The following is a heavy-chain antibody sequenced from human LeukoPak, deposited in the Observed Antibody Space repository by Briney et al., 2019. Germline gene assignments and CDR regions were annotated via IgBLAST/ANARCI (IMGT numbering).Heavy chain of an antibody. V-gene: IGHV3-23*01. CDR3: AKDLKEYYYGSGSRGFDY. Sequence: SGGSLRLSCAASGFTFSSYAMSWVRQAPGKGLEWVSGISGSGGSTYYADSVKGRFTISRDNSKNTLCLQMNSLRAEDTAVYYCAKDLKEYYYGSGSRGFDYWGQGTLVTVSS. D-gene: IGHD3-10*01. CDR1: GFTFSSYA. CDR2: ISGSGGST. J-gene: IGHJ4*02.